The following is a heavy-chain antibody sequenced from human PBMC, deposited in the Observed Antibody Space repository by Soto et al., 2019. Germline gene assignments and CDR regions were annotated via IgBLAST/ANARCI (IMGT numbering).Heavy chain of an antibody. CDR2: SANKSNTSTT. V-gene: IGHV3-72*01. CDR3: VGESYYRLDY. J-gene: IGHJ4*02. D-gene: IGHD3-16*01. CDR1: PFLLIDYH. Sequence: PGGPMRLSLTASPFLLIDYHMNLVRPDKGKGLEWVGRSANKSNTSTTQYAASARGRFVISRDASENFLYLEMNSLKTEDTAVYYCVGESYYRLDYWGQGDLV.